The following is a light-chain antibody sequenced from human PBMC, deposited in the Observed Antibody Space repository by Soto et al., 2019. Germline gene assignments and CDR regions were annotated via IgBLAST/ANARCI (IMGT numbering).Light chain of an antibody. CDR3: QQSYRTPLT. V-gene: IGKV1-39*01. CDR1: QSITYF. CDR2: AAS. J-gene: IGKJ3*01. Sequence: DIQMTQSPSSLSASVGDRVTITCRASQSITYFLNWYQQKPGKAPKLLIYAASTLQSGVPSRFSGSGSGTDFTLTISSLQPEDFAAYYCQQSYRTPLTVGPGTKVDSK.